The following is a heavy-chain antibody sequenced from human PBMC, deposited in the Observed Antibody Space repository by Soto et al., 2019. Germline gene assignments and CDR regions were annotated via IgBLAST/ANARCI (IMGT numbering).Heavy chain of an antibody. D-gene: IGHD2-15*01. Sequence: EVQLVESGGGLVKPGGSLRLSCAASGFNFNSYTINWVRQAPGKRLERLSSISSSGYIFSTDAVRGRFTISSDNAKNSVYLQLNSLRAEDTAVYFCARDFSGGSCYPGMDVWGPGTTVTVSS. V-gene: IGHV3-21*01. CDR2: ISSSGYI. CDR3: ARDFSGGSCYPGMDV. J-gene: IGHJ6*02. CDR1: GFNFNSYT.